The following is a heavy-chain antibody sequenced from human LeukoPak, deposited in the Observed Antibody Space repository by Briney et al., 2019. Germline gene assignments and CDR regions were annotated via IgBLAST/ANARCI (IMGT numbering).Heavy chain of an antibody. CDR3: ARGGYGDYAPFDAFDI. CDR2: INTNSGGS. V-gene: IGHV1-2*02. D-gene: IGHD4-17*01. Sequence: ASVKVSCKASGYTFSDYYIHWVRQAPGQGLEWMGWINTNSGGSNYAQKFQGRITMTRDTSIITMTRDTSISTAYMELSRLTSDDTAVFYCARGGYGDYAPFDAFDIWGQGPMVTVSS. CDR1: GYTFSDYY. J-gene: IGHJ3*02.